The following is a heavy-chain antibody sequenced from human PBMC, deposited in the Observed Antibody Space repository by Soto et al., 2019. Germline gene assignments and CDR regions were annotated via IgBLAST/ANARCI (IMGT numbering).Heavy chain of an antibody. CDR2: IYYSGST. J-gene: IGHJ6*02. CDR3: ARDNITIFGVDYYYYGMDV. Sequence: SETLSLTCTVSGGSISSGDYYWSWIRQPPGKGLEWIGCIYYSGSTYYNPSLKSRVTISVDTSKNQFSLKLSSVTAADTAVYYCARDNITIFGVDYYYYGMDVWGQGTTVTVSS. V-gene: IGHV4-30-4*01. D-gene: IGHD3-3*01. CDR1: GGSISSGDYY.